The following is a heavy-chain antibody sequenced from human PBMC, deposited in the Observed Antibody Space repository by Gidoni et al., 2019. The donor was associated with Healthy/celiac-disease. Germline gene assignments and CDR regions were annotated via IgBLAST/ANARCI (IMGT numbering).Heavy chain of an antibody. V-gene: IGHV3-30*18. CDR2: ISHDGSNK. Sequence: QVQLVESGGGVVQPGRSLRLSCAASGFTFSRYGMHWVRQAPGKGLEWVAVISHDGSNKYYADSVKGRFTISRDNSKNTLYLQMNSLRAEDTAVYYCAKDRAAAGKYYFDYWGQGTLVTVSS. CDR3: AKDRAAAGKYYFDY. CDR1: GFTFSRYG. D-gene: IGHD6-13*01. J-gene: IGHJ4*02.